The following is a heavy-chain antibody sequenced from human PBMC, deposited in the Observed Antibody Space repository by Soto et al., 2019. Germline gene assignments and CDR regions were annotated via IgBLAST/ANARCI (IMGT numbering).Heavy chain of an antibody. D-gene: IGHD3-16*01. CDR1: GFTFSSYS. V-gene: IGHV3-21*01. CDR3: ARDTSNDAFDI. CDR2: ISSSSSYI. J-gene: IGHJ3*02. Sequence: LRLSCAASGFTFSSYSMNWVRQAPGKGLEWVSSISSSSSYIYYADSVKGRFTISRDNAKNSLYLQMNSLRAEDTAVYYCARDTSNDAFDIWGQGTMVTVSS.